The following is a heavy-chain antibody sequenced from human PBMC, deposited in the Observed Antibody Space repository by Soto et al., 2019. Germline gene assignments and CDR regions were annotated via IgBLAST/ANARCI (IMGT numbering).Heavy chain of an antibody. V-gene: IGHV4-39*01. CDR2: IYYSGST. CDR1: GGSISSSSYY. Sequence: QLQLQESGPGLVKPSETLSLTCTVSGGSISSSSYYWGWIRQPPGKGLEWIGSIYYSGSTYYNPSLKGRVTISVDTSKNQFSLKLSSVTAADTAVYYCARGKSGKWLPLDYWGQGTLVTVSS. CDR3: ARGKSGKWLPLDY. J-gene: IGHJ4*02. D-gene: IGHD5-18*01.